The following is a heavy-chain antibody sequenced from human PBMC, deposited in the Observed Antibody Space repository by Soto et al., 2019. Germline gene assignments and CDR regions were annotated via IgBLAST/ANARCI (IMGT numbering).Heavy chain of an antibody. Sequence: QGTLKESGPTLVKPTQTLTLTCSFSGFSLSTTGVGVGWIRQSPGKALEWLALIYWSGDEHYRPSLKSRLSIFKDPSKNHVVLIMTDMDPVDTATYYCARGLATLPVFAFDIWGQGTVVTVSS. CDR3: ARGLATLPVFAFDI. J-gene: IGHJ3*02. CDR2: IYWSGDE. CDR1: GFSLSTTGVG. V-gene: IGHV2-5*01. D-gene: IGHD6-6*01.